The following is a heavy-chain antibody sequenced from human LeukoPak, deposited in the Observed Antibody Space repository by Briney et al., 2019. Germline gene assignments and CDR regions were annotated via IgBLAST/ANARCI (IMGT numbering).Heavy chain of an antibody. J-gene: IGHJ6*03. Sequence: GGSLRLSCAASGFTFSSNDMSWVRQAPGKGLEWVSGISGSGGSTYYADSVKGRFTISRDNSKNTLCLQMASLRAEDTAVYYCAKVPDSSGYFNNYYMDVWGKGTTVTVSS. D-gene: IGHD3-22*01. CDR2: ISGSGGST. CDR3: AKVPDSSGYFNNYYMDV. V-gene: IGHV3-23*01. CDR1: GFTFSSND.